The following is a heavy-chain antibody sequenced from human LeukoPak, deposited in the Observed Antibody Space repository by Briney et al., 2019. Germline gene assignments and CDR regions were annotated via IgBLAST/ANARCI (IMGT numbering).Heavy chain of an antibody. V-gene: IGHV3-30*03. CDR2: ISYDGSNK. CDR1: GFTFSSYG. Sequence: GGSLRLSCAASGFTFSSYGMHWVRQAPGKGLEWVAVISYDGSNKYYADSVKGRFTISRGNSKNTLYLQMNSLRAEDTAVYYCATSDGSGSYYNGLPFDYWGQGTLVTVSS. J-gene: IGHJ4*02. D-gene: IGHD3-10*01. CDR3: ATSDGSGSYYNGLPFDY.